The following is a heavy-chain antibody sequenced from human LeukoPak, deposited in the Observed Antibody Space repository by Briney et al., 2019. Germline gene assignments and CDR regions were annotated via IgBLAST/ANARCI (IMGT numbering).Heavy chain of an antibody. D-gene: IGHD3-16*01. CDR1: GGSISSGGYY. CDR3: ARELEYYDYIWGINWFDP. CDR2: IYYSGST. V-gene: IGHV4-31*03. J-gene: IGHJ5*02. Sequence: SQTLSLICTVSGGSISSGGYYWSWIRQHPGKGLEWIGYIYYSGSTYYNPSLKSRVTISVDTSKNQFSLKLSSVTAADTAVYYCARELEYYDYIWGINWFDPWGQGTLVTVSS.